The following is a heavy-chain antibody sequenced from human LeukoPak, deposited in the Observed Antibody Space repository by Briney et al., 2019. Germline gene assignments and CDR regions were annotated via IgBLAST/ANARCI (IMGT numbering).Heavy chain of an antibody. Sequence: SQTLSLTCTVSGDSVTSGGYFWTWICQHPGKGLEWIGYISDSGTTSYNPSLKSRVSISVATSNNQFSLRLSSVTAADTAVYYCARDVVVTSSPDAFDIWGQGTMVTVSS. J-gene: IGHJ3*02. CDR3: ARDVVVTSSPDAFDI. CDR1: GDSVTSGGYF. V-gene: IGHV4-31*03. D-gene: IGHD2-21*02. CDR2: ISDSGTT.